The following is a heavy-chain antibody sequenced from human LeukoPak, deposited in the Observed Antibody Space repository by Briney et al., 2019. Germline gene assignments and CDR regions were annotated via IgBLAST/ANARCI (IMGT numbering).Heavy chain of an antibody. D-gene: IGHD6-13*01. CDR1: GFTFSSYA. Sequence: GGSLRLSCAASGFTFSSYAMHWVRQAPGKGLEWVAVISYDGSNKYYADPVKGRFTISRDNSKNTLYLQMNSLRAEDTAVYYCARAPAAAGQYYFDYWGQGTLVTVSS. CDR3: ARAPAAAGQYYFDY. J-gene: IGHJ4*02. CDR2: ISYDGSNK. V-gene: IGHV3-30*04.